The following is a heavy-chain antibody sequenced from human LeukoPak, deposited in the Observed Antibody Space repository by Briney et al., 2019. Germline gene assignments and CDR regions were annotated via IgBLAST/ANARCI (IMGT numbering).Heavy chain of an antibody. CDR2: ISYDGSNK. CDR3: AKISSYQDQPDY. D-gene: IGHD6-6*01. J-gene: IGHJ4*02. CDR1: GFTFSSYG. Sequence: GRSLRLSCAASGFTFSSYGMHWVRQAPGKGLEWVAVISYDGSNKYYADSVKGRFTISRDNSKNTLYLQMNSLRAEDTAVYYCAKISSYQDQPDYWGQGTLVTVSS. V-gene: IGHV3-30*18.